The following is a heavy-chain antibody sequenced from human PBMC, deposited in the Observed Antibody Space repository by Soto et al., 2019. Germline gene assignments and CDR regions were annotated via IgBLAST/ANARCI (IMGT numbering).Heavy chain of an antibody. Sequence: QVQLQESGPGLVKPSQTLSLTCTVSGGPISSGDYYWSWIRKPPGKGLEWIGYVYYSGVTSYTPSLKSRLTISLDTSKTQFCMKLGSETAADTAVYFCARQQADFVGGQYFFDYWGQGTLVTVSS. CDR3: ARQQADFVGGQYFFDY. V-gene: IGHV4-30-4*08. D-gene: IGHD3-3*01. J-gene: IGHJ4*02. CDR1: GGPISSGDYY. CDR2: VYYSGVT.